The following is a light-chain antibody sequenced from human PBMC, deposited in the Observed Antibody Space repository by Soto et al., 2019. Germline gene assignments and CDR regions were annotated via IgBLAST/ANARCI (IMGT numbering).Light chain of an antibody. CDR1: QTPGNSY. V-gene: IGKV3-20*01. Sequence: EVVLTQSPGTLSLSPGEIATLSCKASQTPGNSYFAWYQQIPGQPPRLLVYRPSLRAAGIPARLSGSGSRTEFNLTIQRVEPGDFEVYFCHQFGRSPFTFGPQTRVHI. J-gene: IGKJ3*01. CDR3: HQFGRSPFT. CDR2: RPS.